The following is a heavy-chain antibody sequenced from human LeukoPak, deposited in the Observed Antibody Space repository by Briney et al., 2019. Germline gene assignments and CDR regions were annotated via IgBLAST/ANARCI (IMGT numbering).Heavy chain of an antibody. CDR3: ARSSHRVRGGTSYFAY. CDR2: INPNSGDT. D-gene: IGHD3-10*01. CDR1: GYTFTGYY. J-gene: IGHJ4*02. V-gene: IGHV1-2*02. Sequence: GASVKVSCKASGYTFTGYYFHWVRQAPGQGLEWMGWINPNSGDTNYAQKLQGRVTMTRDTSINTAYMELSRLRSDDTAVYYCARSSHRVRGGTSYFAYWGQGTLVTVSS.